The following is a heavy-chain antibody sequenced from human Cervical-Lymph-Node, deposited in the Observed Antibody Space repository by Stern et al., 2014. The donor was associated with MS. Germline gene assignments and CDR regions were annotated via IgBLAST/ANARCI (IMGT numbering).Heavy chain of an antibody. Sequence: EVQLLQSGAEVKKPGESLKISCKGSGYSFSNHWIGWMRQMPGKGLEWMGMIYPTDSDTRYSPSFQGQVAISADTSISTAYLQWSSLKASDTAIYYCAKPGGSSHFDYWGQGTLVTVSS. CDR1: GYSFSNHW. CDR2: IYPTDSDT. J-gene: IGHJ4*02. D-gene: IGHD1-14*01. CDR3: AKPGGSSHFDY. V-gene: IGHV5-51*03.